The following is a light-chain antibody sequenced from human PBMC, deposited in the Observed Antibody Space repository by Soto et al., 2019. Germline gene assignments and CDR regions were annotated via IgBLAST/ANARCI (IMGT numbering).Light chain of an antibody. CDR3: SSYPPSRNTYA. CDR2: HVS. J-gene: IGLJ1*01. V-gene: IGLV2-14*03. CDR1: STALDNINY. Sequence: QSALTQPASVSGATGHSITISCTGTSTALDNINYVSWYQHHPGRAPKRIIYHVSYRPSGVPNRFSASKSDSSASLTISRLQAEDEADYYGSSYPPSRNTYAVGTGTKVTVL.